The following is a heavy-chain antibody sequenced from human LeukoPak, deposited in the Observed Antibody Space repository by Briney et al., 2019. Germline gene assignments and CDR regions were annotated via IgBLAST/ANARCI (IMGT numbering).Heavy chain of an antibody. J-gene: IGHJ3*02. CDR2: IKSDGSIT. CDR1: GFTFSTYW. V-gene: IGHV3-74*01. D-gene: IGHD3-10*01. CDR3: RIWFGNSAGFDM. Sequence: GGSLRLSCAASGFTFSTYWMHWVRQVPGKGLVWVSRIKSDGSITTYADSVEGRSTISRDNAKNTVYLQMNSLRAEDTAMYYCRIWFGNSAGFDMWGQGTMVTVSS.